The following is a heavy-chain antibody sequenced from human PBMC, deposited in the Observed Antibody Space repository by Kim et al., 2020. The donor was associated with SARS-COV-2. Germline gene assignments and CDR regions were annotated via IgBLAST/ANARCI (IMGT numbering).Heavy chain of an antibody. CDR3: ARPYYDSSGFVAFDI. V-gene: IGHV5-51*01. Sequence: GESLKISCKTSGYSFTTYWIAWVRQMPGKGLEWIGIIFPRDSETKYSPSFEGQVTMSVDRSINTAYLQWSSLKASDTAIYHCARPYYDSSGFVAFDIWGQ. CDR2: IFPRDSET. J-gene: IGHJ3*02. D-gene: IGHD3-22*01. CDR1: GYSFTTYW.